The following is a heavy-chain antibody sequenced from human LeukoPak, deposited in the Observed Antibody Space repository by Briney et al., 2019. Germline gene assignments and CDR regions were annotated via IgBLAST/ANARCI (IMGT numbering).Heavy chain of an antibody. CDR3: AKATKEYCSSTSCYPDAFDI. D-gene: IGHD2-2*01. CDR1: GFTFDDYA. J-gene: IGHJ3*02. V-gene: IGHV3-9*01. CDR2: ISWNSGSI. Sequence: GGSLRLSCAASGFTFDDYAMHWVRQTPGKGLEWVSGISWNSGSIGYADSVKGRFTISRDNAKNSLYLQMNSLRAEDTALYYCAKATKEYCSSTSCYPDAFDIWGKGTMVTVSS.